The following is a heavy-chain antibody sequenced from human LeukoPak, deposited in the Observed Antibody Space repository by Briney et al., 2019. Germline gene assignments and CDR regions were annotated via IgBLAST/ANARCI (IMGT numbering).Heavy chain of an antibody. Sequence: SETLSLTCSVSGGSISSYYWSWIRQPPGKGLEWIGYIYYSGSTNYNPSLKSRVTISVDTSRNQFSLKLSSVTAADTAVYYCARVPGGGTAANWGQGTMVTVSS. CDR3: ARVPGGGTAAN. CDR1: GGSISSYY. J-gene: IGHJ3*01. CDR2: IYYSGST. D-gene: IGHD1-7*01. V-gene: IGHV4-59*01.